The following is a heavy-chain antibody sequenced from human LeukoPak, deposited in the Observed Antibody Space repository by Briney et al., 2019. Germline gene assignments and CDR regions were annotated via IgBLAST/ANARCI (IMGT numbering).Heavy chain of an antibody. CDR2: ISYDGSNK. CDR1: GFTFRDYW. D-gene: IGHD2-15*01. J-gene: IGHJ3*02. V-gene: IGHV3-30-3*01. Sequence: GGSLRLSCAVSGFTFRDYWMTWVRQAPGKGLEWVAVISYDGSNKYYADSVKGRFTISRDNSKNTLYLQMNSLRAEDTAVYYCARESTVEGYCSGGSCYPNAFDIWGQGTMVTVSS. CDR3: ARESTVEGYCSGGSCYPNAFDI.